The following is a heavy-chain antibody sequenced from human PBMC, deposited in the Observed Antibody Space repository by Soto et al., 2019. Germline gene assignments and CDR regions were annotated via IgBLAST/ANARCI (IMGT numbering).Heavy chain of an antibody. CDR1: GGSISSYY. J-gene: IGHJ4*02. Sequence: QVQLRESGPGLVKPSETLSLTCTVSGGSISSYYWSWIRQPPGKGLEWIGYIYYSGSTNYNPSLTRRVTLHVDKVQKQFSLKLRAVTAAATAVYYCARGGSGAMSSWGPGTLVTISS. D-gene: IGHD1-26*01. V-gene: IGHV4-59*01. CDR2: IYYSGST. CDR3: ARGGSGAMSS.